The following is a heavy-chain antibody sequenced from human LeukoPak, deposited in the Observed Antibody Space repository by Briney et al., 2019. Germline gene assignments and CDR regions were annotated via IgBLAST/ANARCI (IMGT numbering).Heavy chain of an antibody. Sequence: PGGSLRLSCAASGFTFRNYWMGWVRQAPGKGLEWVANTKPDGSAEYYAASVRGRFTTSRDNANNLMYLEMNRLRAEDTAVYYCARDGGLNKKFEYWGQGTLVTVSP. D-gene: IGHD2-15*01. J-gene: IGHJ4*02. V-gene: IGHV3-7*01. CDR3: ARDGGLNKKFEY. CDR2: TKPDGSAE. CDR1: GFTFRNYW.